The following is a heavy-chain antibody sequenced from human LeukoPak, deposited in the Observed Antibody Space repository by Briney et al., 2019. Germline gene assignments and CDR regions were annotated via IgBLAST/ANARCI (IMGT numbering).Heavy chain of an antibody. V-gene: IGHV3-7*03. Sequence: GSLRLSCAASGFTFSSYWMSWVRQAPGKGLEWVANIKQDGSEKYYVDSMKGRFTISRDNAKNSLYLQMNSLRAEDTAVYYCARDGGLGATTNNWFDPWGQGTLVTVSS. CDR3: ARDGGLGATTNNWFDP. D-gene: IGHD5-12*01. CDR2: IKQDGSEK. CDR1: GFTFSSYW. J-gene: IGHJ5*02.